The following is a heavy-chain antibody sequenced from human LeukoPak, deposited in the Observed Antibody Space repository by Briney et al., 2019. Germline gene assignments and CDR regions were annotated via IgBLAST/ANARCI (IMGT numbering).Heavy chain of an antibody. J-gene: IGHJ3*02. D-gene: IGHD7-27*01. V-gene: IGHV3-7*01. CDR3: AKAFRTGDRAFDI. Sequence: GGSLRLSCAVSGFTGRFTFSSYWMSWVRQAPGKGLEWVATIKQDGSEKYFVDSVKGRFTISRDNSKNTLYLQMNSLRAEDTAVYYCAKAFRTGDRAFDIWGQGTMVTVSS. CDR1: GFTGRFTFSSYW. CDR2: IKQDGSEK.